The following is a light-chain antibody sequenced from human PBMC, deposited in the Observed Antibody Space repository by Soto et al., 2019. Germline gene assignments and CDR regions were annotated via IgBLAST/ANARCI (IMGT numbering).Light chain of an antibody. V-gene: IGKV3-11*01. J-gene: IGKJ2*01. Sequence: ENLLTQSPDTLALSPGDTATLSCRASQTVDSNYVAWYQQRPGQPPRLLVSGPSVRATGVPTRFSGSGSGTDFTLTISSLEPEDFALYYCQQRSTWPPGYTFGQGTKLEI. CDR3: QQRSTWPPGYT. CDR2: GPS. CDR1: QTVDSN.